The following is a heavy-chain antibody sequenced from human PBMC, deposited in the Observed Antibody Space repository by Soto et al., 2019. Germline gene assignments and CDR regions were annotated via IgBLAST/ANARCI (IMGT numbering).Heavy chain of an antibody. J-gene: IGHJ4*02. CDR1: GFTFNMYW. D-gene: IGHD6-13*01. CDR3: TGGARATSSGTSGR. V-gene: IGHV3-74*01. CDR2: IYNDGTYA. Sequence: GVSLRLSWAASGFTFNMYWMHWVRQVPGKGPVWVARIYNDGTYADYADSVKGRFTISRDNAKDTLYLQMNDLRAEDSALYHCTGGARATSSGTSGRCGKRTLVGVSS.